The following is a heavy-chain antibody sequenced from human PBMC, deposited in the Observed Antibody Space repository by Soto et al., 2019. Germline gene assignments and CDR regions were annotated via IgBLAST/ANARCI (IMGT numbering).Heavy chain of an antibody. J-gene: IGHJ6*02. CDR3: AKDWRWEQQIYGMNV. CDR2: ISYDGRSK. Sequence: GGSLRLSCVASDFSFRNYGMHWVRQAPGKGLEWVADISYDGRSKYYAESVKGRFTISRDNSKNTLYLQMNSLRTEDTAVYYCAKDWRWEQQIYGMNVWGQGTTVTVSS. CDR1: DFSFRNYG. D-gene: IGHD1-26*01. V-gene: IGHV3-30*18.